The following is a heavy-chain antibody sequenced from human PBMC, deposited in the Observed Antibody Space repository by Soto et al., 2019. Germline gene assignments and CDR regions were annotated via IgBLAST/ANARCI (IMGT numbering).Heavy chain of an antibody. CDR1: GGSISSYY. D-gene: IGHD2-21*01. CDR2: VHYSGST. V-gene: IGHV4-59*01. CDR3: ARASYCGANCYYYFDY. J-gene: IGHJ4*02. Sequence: KASETLSLTCTVSGGSISSYYWSWIRQPPGKGLEWIGYVHYSGSTSYNPSLKSRVTISADTSKNQLSLKLSSVTTADTAVYFCARASYCGANCYYYFDYWGQGXLVTVSS.